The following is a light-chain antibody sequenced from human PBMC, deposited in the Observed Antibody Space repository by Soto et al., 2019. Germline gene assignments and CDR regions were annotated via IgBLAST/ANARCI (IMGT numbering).Light chain of an antibody. V-gene: IGKV1-5*03. CDR3: QQYDKYPWT. CDR1: QGIRAW. CDR2: EAS. J-gene: IGKJ1*01. Sequence: DIQMTQSPSTLSASVGERVTITCRASQGIRAWLAWYQQKPGKAPKLLIYEASSLESGVPSRFNASGSGTEFTLTISRLQADDFSTYYCQQYDKYPWTFGQGTTGEV.